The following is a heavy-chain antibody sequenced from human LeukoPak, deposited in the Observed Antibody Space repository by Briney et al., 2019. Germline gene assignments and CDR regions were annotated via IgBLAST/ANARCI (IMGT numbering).Heavy chain of an antibody. V-gene: IGHV1-2*02. Sequence: ASVKVSCKASGYTFTGQYIHWVRQAPGQGPEWMGWINPNSGGTNYAQKFQGRVTMTRDTSISTAYMEVSSLRSDDTAVYYCARSYSYDSSGYYGAKWGRGTLVTVSS. CDR1: GYTFTGQY. CDR2: INPNSGGT. CDR3: ARSYSYDSSGYYGAK. J-gene: IGHJ4*02. D-gene: IGHD3-22*01.